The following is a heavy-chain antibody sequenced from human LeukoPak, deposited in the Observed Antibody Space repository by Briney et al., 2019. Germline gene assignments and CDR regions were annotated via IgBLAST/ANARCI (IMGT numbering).Heavy chain of an antibody. J-gene: IGHJ4*02. CDR3: ARGPAYCGGDCYSVY. CDR1: GFTFSSYG. CDR2: IWYDGSNK. Sequence: GGSLRLSCAASGFTFSSYGMHWVRQAPGKGLEWVAVIWYDGSNKYYADSVKGRFTISRDNSKNTLYLQMNSLRAEDTAVYYCARGPAYCGGDCYSVYWGQGTLVTVSS. V-gene: IGHV3-33*01. D-gene: IGHD2-21*02.